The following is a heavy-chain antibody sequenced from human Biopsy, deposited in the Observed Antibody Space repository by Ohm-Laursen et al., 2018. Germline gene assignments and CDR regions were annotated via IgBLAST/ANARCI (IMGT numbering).Heavy chain of an antibody. D-gene: IGHD2/OR15-2a*01. V-gene: IGHV4-59*01. Sequence: SETLSFTGTVSGGSISSDYWSRIRQTPGKGLEWIGYIYYSGSTNYNPSLKSRVTISVDTSKNQFSLRLNSVTAADTAVYYCARATNSTGWPYYYFYGMDVWGQGTTVTVSS. J-gene: IGHJ6*02. CDR2: IYYSGST. CDR3: ARATNSTGWPYYYFYGMDV. CDR1: GGSISSDY.